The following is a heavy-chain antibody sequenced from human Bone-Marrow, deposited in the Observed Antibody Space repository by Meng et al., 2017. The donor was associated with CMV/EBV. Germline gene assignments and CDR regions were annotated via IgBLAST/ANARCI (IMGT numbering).Heavy chain of an antibody. CDR2: IYYSGST. D-gene: IGHD1-26*01. CDR3: ARIVGATLYYYYGMDV. J-gene: IGHJ6*02. V-gene: IGHV4-61*01. Sequence: ESLKISCTVSGGSVSSGSYYWSWIRQPPGKGLEWIGYIYYSGSTNYNPSLKSRVTISVDTSKNQFSLKLSSVTAADTAVYYCARIVGATLYYYYGMDVWGQGTTVTVSS. CDR1: GGSVSSGSYY.